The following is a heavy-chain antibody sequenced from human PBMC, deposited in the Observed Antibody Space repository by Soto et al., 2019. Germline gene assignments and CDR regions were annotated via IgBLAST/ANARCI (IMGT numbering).Heavy chain of an antibody. J-gene: IGHJ6*02. CDR1: GFTFSDYA. Sequence: GGSLRLSCAASGFTFSDYAMHWVRQAPGKGLEWVAIISFDGSNEHYADSVQGRSTISRDNSKNTLYLQMNSLRAEDTAVYYCAKSRGSSWYKSYYYYGMDVWGQGTTVTVSS. V-gene: IGHV3-30-3*02. CDR3: AKSRGSSWYKSYYYYGMDV. D-gene: IGHD6-13*01. CDR2: ISFDGSNE.